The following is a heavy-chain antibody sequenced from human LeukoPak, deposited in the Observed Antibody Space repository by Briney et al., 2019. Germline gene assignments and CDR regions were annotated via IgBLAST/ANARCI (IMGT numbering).Heavy chain of an antibody. J-gene: IGHJ5*02. Sequence: PGGSLRLSCAASGFTFDDYAMHWVRQAPGKGLEWVSGISWNSGSIGYADSVKGRFTISRDNAKNSLYLQMNSLRAEDTAVYYCXXXXXIVATGGYNWFDPWGQGTLVTVSS. CDR3: XXXXXIVATGGYNWFDP. V-gene: IGHV3-9*01. CDR2: ISWNSGSI. D-gene: IGHD5-12*01. CDR1: GFTFDDYA.